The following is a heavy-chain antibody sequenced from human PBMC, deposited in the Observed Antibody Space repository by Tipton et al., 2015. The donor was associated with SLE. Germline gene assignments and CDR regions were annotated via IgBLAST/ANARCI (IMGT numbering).Heavy chain of an antibody. J-gene: IGHJ2*01. V-gene: IGHV4-59*08. D-gene: IGHD2-15*01. CDR3: ARHKDCRGGNCYSAPNWYFDL. CDR1: GGSIRNYY. Sequence: TLSLTCTVSGGSIRNYYWSWIRQPPGKELEWIGYIYYSGSTNYSPSLKSRVTISVDTSKNQFSLRLSSVIAADTAVYYCARHKDCRGGNCYSAPNWYFDLWGRGTLVTVSS. CDR2: IYYSGST.